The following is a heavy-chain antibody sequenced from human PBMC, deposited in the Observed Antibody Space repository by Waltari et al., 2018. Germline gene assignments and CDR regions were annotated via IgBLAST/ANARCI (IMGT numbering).Heavy chain of an antibody. CDR3: ARASSGRDAFDI. CDR1: GGSISSYY. D-gene: IGHD6-19*01. CDR2: IYYSGST. Sequence: QVQLKESGPGLVKPSETLSLPCTGPGGSISSYYWRWIRQPPGKGLEWIGYIYYSGSTNYNPSLKSRVTISVYTSKNQFSLKLSSVTAADTALYYCARASSGRDAFDIWGQGTMVTVSS. J-gene: IGHJ3*02. V-gene: IGHV4-59*01.